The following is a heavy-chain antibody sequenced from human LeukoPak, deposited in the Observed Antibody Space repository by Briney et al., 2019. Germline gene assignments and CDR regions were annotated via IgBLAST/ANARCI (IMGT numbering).Heavy chain of an antibody. J-gene: IGHJ4*02. CDR2: IYWNDIK. Sequence: SGPTLVNPTQTLTLTCTFSGFSLSTSEVGAGWIRQPPGKALEWLTFIYWNDIKRYSPSLESRLTITKDTSKNQVVLTMTNMDPVDTATYYCAHRLYGGTIDYWGQGTLVTVSS. D-gene: IGHD4-23*01. CDR1: GFSLSTSEVG. V-gene: IGHV2-5*01. CDR3: AHRLYGGTIDY.